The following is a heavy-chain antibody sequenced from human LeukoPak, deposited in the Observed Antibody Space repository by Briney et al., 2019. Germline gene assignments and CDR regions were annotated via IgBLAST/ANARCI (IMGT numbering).Heavy chain of an antibody. V-gene: IGHV3-53*01. CDR2: IFSDKT. CDR1: GFTVSSNS. CDR3: ARGDCSGGSCYLSLTTIDY. D-gene: IGHD2-15*01. Sequence: GGSLRLSCTVSGFTVSSNSMSWVRQAPGKGLEWVSFIFSDKTHYSDSVKGRFTISRDNAKNSLYLQMNSLRAEDTAVYYCARGDCSGGSCYLSLTTIDYWGQGTLVTVSS. J-gene: IGHJ4*02.